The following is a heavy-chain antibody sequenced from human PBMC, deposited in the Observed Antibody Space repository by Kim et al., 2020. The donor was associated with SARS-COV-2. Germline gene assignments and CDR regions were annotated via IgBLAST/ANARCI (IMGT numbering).Heavy chain of an antibody. CDR3: ARLRTDSGAYFRFDF. V-gene: IGHV4-4*02. D-gene: IGHD1-26*01. Sequence: SETLSLTCAVSGDSITTTNWWSWVRQPPGKWLEWIGEIYHSGNTNYNPSLRSRVSMSVDKSKNQFSLNLNSVTAADTAVYYCARLRTDSGAYFRFDFWGQGTLVTVSS. CDR2: IYHSGNT. J-gene: IGHJ4*02. CDR1: GDSITTTNW.